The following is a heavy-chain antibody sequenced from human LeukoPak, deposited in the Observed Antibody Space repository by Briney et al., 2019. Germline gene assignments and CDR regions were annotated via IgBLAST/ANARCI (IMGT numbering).Heavy chain of an antibody. CDR3: ARDRCSSTSCFVYFQH. D-gene: IGHD2-2*01. CDR2: ISYDGSNK. V-gene: IGHV3-30-3*01. Sequence: PGRSLRLSCAASGFTFSSYAMHWVRQAPGKGLEWVAVISYDGSNKYYADSVKGRFTISRDNFKNTLYLQMNSLRAEDTAVYYCARDRCSSTSCFVYFQHWGQGTLVTVSS. J-gene: IGHJ1*01. CDR1: GFTFSSYA.